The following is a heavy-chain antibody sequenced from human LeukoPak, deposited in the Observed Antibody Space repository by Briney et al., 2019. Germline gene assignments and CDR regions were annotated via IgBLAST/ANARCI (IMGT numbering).Heavy chain of an antibody. Sequence: PGGSLRLSCAGSGFTVSSNYRSWVGQAPGKGLEGVSVIYSGGSTYYADSVKGRFTISRDNSKNTLYLQMNSLRAEDTAVYYCARGGGDCWFAFDIWGQGTMVTVSS. CDR2: IYSGGST. V-gene: IGHV3-53*01. J-gene: IGHJ3*02. D-gene: IGHD2-21*02. CDR3: ARGGGDCWFAFDI. CDR1: GFTVSSNY.